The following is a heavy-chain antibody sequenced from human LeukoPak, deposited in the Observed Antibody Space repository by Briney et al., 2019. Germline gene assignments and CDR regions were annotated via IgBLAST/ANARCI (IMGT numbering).Heavy chain of an antibody. Sequence: GGSLRLSCAASGFTFSDYYMSWIRQAPGKGLEWVSYISSSGSTIYYADSVKGRFTISRDNAKNSLYLRMNSLRAEDTAVYYCAREGGDGYNSEEYYYYGMDVWGQGTTVTVSS. CDR1: GFTFSDYY. V-gene: IGHV3-11*01. D-gene: IGHD5-24*01. J-gene: IGHJ6*02. CDR3: AREGGDGYNSEEYYYYGMDV. CDR2: ISSSGSTI.